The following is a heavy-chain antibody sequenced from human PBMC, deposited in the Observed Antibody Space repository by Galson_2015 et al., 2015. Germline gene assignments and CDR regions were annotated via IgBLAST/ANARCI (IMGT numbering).Heavy chain of an antibody. V-gene: IGHV1-8*01. J-gene: IGHJ3*02. CDR3: ARGKGCCSLDALEI. D-gene: IGHD2-21*02. CDR2: MNPNSGNT. Sequence: SVKVSCKASGYTFTSYDINWVRQAPGQGLEWMGWMNPNSGNTGYAQKFQGRVTITRNTSISTAYMELSSLRSEDTAVYYCARGKGCCSLDALEIWAQGTLVTVPS. CDR1: GYTFTSYD.